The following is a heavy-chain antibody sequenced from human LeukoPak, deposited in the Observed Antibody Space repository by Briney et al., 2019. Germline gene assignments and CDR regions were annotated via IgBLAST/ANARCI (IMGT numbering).Heavy chain of an antibody. Sequence: SETLSLTCTVSGGSISSYYWSWIRQPPGRGLECIGYIYYIGSANYNPSLKSRVTISVDTSKNQFSLKLSSVTAADTAVYYCARLGRQYSRGWYEMDYWGQGTLVTVSS. D-gene: IGHD6-19*01. CDR1: GGSISSYY. J-gene: IGHJ4*02. CDR3: ARLGRQYSRGWYEMDY. CDR2: IYYIGSA. V-gene: IGHV4-59*08.